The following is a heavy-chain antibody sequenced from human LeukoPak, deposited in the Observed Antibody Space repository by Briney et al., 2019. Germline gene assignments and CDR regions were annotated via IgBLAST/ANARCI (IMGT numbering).Heavy chain of an antibody. CDR1: GGSISSGSYY. Sequence: SQTLSLTCTVSGGSISSGSYYWSWIRQPAGKGLEWIGRIYTSGSTNCNPSLKSRVTISVDTSKNQFSLKLNSVTAADTAVYYCARWDDYGDYFDYWGQGTLVTVSS. CDR2: IYTSGST. V-gene: IGHV4-61*02. CDR3: ARWDDYGDYFDY. D-gene: IGHD4-17*01. J-gene: IGHJ4*02.